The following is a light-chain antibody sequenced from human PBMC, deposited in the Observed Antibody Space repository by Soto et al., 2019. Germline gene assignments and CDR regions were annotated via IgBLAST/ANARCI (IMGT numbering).Light chain of an antibody. J-gene: IGKJ3*01. CDR2: ATS. CDR1: QSVSSN. Sequence: EIVMTQSPATLSVSPGERASLSCRASQSVSSNLAWYQQKPGQPPRLPISATSTRATGIPDRFSSSGSLTVFTLTIGSPQAEYFAVYYCQHYNTWPRTFGRVTNVYIK. CDR3: QHYNTWPRT. V-gene: IGKV3-15*01.